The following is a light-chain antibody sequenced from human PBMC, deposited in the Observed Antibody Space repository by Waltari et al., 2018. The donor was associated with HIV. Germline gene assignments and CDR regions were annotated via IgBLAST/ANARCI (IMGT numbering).Light chain of an antibody. V-gene: IGLV2-14*01. CDR2: GVT. J-gene: IGLJ3*02. CDR1: ISDIGLYDF. CDR3: SSLTLTHTVA. Sequence: QSALPQPASVSGSPGQSITISCTGTISDIGLYDFVSWYRQSPGKAPQLIIFGVTSRPTGVTSRFSGSKSGNTASLTISGLQAEDEADYYCSSLTLTHTVAFGGGTKVTV.